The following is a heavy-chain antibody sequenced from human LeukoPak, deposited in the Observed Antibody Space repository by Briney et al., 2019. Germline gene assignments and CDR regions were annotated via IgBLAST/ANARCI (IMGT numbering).Heavy chain of an antibody. Sequence: GASVKVSCKASGYTFNGYYIHWVRQAPGQGLEWMGWINPNSGGTNYAQKFQGRVTMTRDTSISTAYMELSRLRFDDTAVFYCATSSGWKSNIDYWGQGTLVTVSS. V-gene: IGHV1-2*02. CDR1: GYTFNGYY. D-gene: IGHD6-25*01. CDR3: ATSSGWKSNIDY. CDR2: INPNSGGT. J-gene: IGHJ4*02.